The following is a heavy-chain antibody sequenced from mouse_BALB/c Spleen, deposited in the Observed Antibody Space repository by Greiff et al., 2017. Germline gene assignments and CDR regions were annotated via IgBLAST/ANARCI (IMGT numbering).Heavy chain of an antibody. CDR3: ARHKNWDGGY. V-gene: IGHV5-12-1*01. Sequence: DVMVVESGGGLVKPGGSLKLSCAASGFAFSSYDMSWVRQTPEKRLEWVAYISSGGGSTYYPDTVKGRFTISRDNAKNTLYLQMSSLKSEDTAMYYCARHKNWDGGYWGQGTTLTVSS. D-gene: IGHD4-1*01. CDR2: ISSGGGST. CDR1: GFAFSSYD. J-gene: IGHJ2*01.